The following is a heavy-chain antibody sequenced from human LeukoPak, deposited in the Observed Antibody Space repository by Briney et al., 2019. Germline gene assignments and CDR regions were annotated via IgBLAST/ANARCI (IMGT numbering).Heavy chain of an antibody. CDR2: IYYSGST. V-gene: IGHV4-39*07. J-gene: IGHJ3*02. CDR1: GGSISNSNYY. Sequence: SETLSLTCAVSGGSISNSNYYWGWIRQPPGKGLEWIGSIYYSGSTYYNPSLKSRVSISVDTSKNQFSLKLSSVTAADTAVYYCARYGSYDAFDIWGQGTMVTVSS. D-gene: IGHD1-26*01. CDR3: ARYGSYDAFDI.